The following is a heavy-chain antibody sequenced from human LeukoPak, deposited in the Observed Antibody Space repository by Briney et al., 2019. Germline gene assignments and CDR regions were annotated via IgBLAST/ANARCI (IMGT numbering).Heavy chain of an antibody. V-gene: IGHV3-11*06. CDR3: AXFGYLSAYADF. D-gene: IGHD2-15*01. CDR2: IEGSGQYT. Sequence: GGSLRLACAASGSSFSDFYMTWIRQAPGKGLEWVSYIEGSGQYTKYEDSVRGRFTISRDNAKNSLYLQMRSLRVEDTAVYYCAXFGYLSAYADFWGQGILVTVSS. CDR1: GSSFSDFY. J-gene: IGHJ4*02.